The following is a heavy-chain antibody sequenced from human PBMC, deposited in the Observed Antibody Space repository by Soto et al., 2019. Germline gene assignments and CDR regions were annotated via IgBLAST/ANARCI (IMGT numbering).Heavy chain of an antibody. CDR1: GFTFSSYW. J-gene: IGHJ3*02. Sequence: LRLSCAASGFTFSSYWMHWVRQSPGKGLVWVSRINSDGSSTSYADSVKGRFTISRDNAKNTLYLQMNSLRAEDTAVYYCARSQYYYDSSGYYESFGDAFDIWGQGTMVTVSS. V-gene: IGHV3-74*01. CDR2: INSDGSST. D-gene: IGHD3-22*01. CDR3: ARSQYYYDSSGYYESFGDAFDI.